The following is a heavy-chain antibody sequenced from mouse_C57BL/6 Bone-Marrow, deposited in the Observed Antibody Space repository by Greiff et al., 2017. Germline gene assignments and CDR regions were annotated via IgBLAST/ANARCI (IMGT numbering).Heavy chain of an antibody. Sequence: QLQESGAELARPGASVKLSCKASGYTFTSYGISWVKQRTGQGLEWIGEIYPRSGNTYYNEKFKGKATLTADKSSSTAYMELRSLTSEDSAVYFCAREGNYYSYYAMDYWGQGTSVTVSS. CDR1: GYTFTSYG. D-gene: IGHD2-1*01. V-gene: IGHV1-81*01. J-gene: IGHJ4*01. CDR3: AREGNYYSYYAMDY. CDR2: IYPRSGNT.